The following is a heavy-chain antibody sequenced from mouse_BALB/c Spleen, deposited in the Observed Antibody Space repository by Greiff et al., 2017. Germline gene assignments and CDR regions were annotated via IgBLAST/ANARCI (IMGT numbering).Heavy chain of an antibody. J-gene: IGHJ3*01. CDR3: ARHGYGNYVGAY. CDR1: GFTFSSYT. D-gene: IGHD2-1*01. V-gene: IGHV5-12-2*01. Sequence: EVQRVESGGGLVQPGGSLKLSCAASGFTFSSYTMSWVRQTPEKRLEWVAYISNGGGSTYYPDTVKGRFTISRDNAKNTLYLQMSSLKSEDTAMYYCARHGYGNYVGAYWGQGTLVTVSA. CDR2: ISNGGGST.